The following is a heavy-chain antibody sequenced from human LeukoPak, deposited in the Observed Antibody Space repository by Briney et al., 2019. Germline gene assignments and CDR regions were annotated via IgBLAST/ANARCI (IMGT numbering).Heavy chain of an antibody. Sequence: GGSLRLSCAASGFTFSSYGMHWVRQAPGKGLEWVAVISYDGSNKYYADPVKGRFTISRDNSKNTLYLQMNSLRAEDTAVYYCAKGPSTYYYGSGYPAYFDYWGQGTLVTVSS. V-gene: IGHV3-30*18. D-gene: IGHD3-10*01. CDR1: GFTFSSYG. J-gene: IGHJ4*02. CDR3: AKGPSTYYYGSGYPAYFDY. CDR2: ISYDGSNK.